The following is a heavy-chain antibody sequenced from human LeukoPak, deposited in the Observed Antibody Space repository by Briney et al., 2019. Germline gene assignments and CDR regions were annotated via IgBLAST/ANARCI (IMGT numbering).Heavy chain of an antibody. Sequence: GGSLRLSCAASGFTFSYYWMSWVRQAPGKGLEWVANIKQDGSEKNYVDSMKGRFTISRDNAKNSLYLQMNSLRAEDTAVYYCAQLNTNWFDPWGQGTLVTVSS. CDR3: AQLNTNWFDP. CDR1: GFTFSYYW. V-gene: IGHV3-7*01. D-gene: IGHD5-24*01. CDR2: IKQDGSEK. J-gene: IGHJ5*02.